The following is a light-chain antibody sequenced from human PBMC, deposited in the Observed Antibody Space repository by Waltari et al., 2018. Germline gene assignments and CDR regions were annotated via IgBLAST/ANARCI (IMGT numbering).Light chain of an antibody. V-gene: IGKV1-12*01. CDR1: QDISTS. CDR3: QQGDTSPPT. CDR2: HSS. J-gene: IGKJ1*01. Sequence: EIHMTQSPSSVSASVGDRVSMSCRASQDISTSLAWYQQKSGKAPSLLIYHSSTLQNEVPSRFSGAGTGTDFTLTINNLHPEDFATYFCQQGDTSPPTFGPGTKVELK.